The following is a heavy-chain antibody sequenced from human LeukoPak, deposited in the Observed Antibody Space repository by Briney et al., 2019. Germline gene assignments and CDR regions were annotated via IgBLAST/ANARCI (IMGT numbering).Heavy chain of an antibody. CDR2: ISGSGGST. CDR3: AKLSRGGGDYWYFDL. J-gene: IGHJ2*01. D-gene: IGHD3-10*01. Sequence: PGGSLRLSCAASGFTFSSYAMSWVRQAPGKGLEWVSAISGSGGSTYYADSVKGRFTISRDNSKNTLYLQMNSLRAEDTAVYYCAKLSRGGGDYWYFDLWGRGTLVTVSS. V-gene: IGHV3-23*01. CDR1: GFTFSSYA.